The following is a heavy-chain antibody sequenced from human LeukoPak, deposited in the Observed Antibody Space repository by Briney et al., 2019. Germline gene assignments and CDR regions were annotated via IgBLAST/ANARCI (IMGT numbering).Heavy chain of an antibody. J-gene: IGHJ4*02. V-gene: IGHV4-59*01. D-gene: IGHD6-13*01. CDR1: GGSISSYY. CDR3: ATGSSSWYQAN. CDR2: IYHSGST. Sequence: PSETLSLTCTVSGGSISSYYWSWIRQPPGKGLEWVGYIYHSGSTNYNASLKSRVTISVDTSKNQFSLKLSSVTAADTAVYYCATGSSSWYQANWGQGTLVTVSS.